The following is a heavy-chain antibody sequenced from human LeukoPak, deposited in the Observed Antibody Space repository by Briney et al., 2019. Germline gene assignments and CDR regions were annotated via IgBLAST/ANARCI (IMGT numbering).Heavy chain of an antibody. V-gene: IGHV3-23*01. Sequence: GGSLRLSCAASGFTFSSYAMSWVRQAPGKGLEWVSAISGSGGSTYYADSVKGRFTISRDNSKSTLYLLMNSLRADDTALYYCAKDWGSYYGYYFDYWGQGTLVTVSS. CDR2: ISGSGGST. J-gene: IGHJ4*02. CDR1: GFTFSSYA. CDR3: AKDWGSYYGYYFDY. D-gene: IGHD1-26*01.